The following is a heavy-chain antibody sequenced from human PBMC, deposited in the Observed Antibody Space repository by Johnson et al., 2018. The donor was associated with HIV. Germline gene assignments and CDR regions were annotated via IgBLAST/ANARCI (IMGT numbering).Heavy chain of an antibody. V-gene: IGHV3-20*04. CDR3: ARDETQRRYALTAFDI. D-gene: IGHD6-25*01. CDR1: GFKFDDYG. J-gene: IGHJ3*02. Sequence: VQLMESGGGVVRPGGSLRLSCAASGFKFDDYGMSWVRQGPGKGLEWVSSINWNGGTTTYADSVTGRFTISRDNAKNSLYLQRNSLRAEDTAFYYCARDETQRRYALTAFDIWGRGTMVTVSS. CDR2: INWNGGTT.